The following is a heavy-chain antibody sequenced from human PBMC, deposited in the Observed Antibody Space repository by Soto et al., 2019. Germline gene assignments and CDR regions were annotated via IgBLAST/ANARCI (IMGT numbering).Heavy chain of an antibody. CDR3: ERDVYSSGWYESDD. Sequence: QVQLVESGGGVVQPRRSLRLSCAASGFTFSDFAMHWVRQAPGKGLEWVAVISYDGSNEHYADSVKGRFTISRDNSKKTLYLQMNSLRAEDTAIYYCERDVYSSGWYESDDWGQGTLVTVSS. CDR2: ISYDGSNE. D-gene: IGHD6-19*01. V-gene: IGHV3-30-3*01. CDR1: GFTFSDFA. J-gene: IGHJ4*02.